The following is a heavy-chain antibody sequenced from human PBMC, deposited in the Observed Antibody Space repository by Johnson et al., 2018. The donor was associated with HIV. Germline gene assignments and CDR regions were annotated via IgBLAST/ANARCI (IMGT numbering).Heavy chain of an antibody. CDR2: IKEDGSEI. V-gene: IGHV3-7*05. J-gene: IGHJ3*02. D-gene: IGHD2-8*01. CDR1: GFTFGTYW. CDR3: ASCGILYDAFDI. Sequence: VQLVESGGGLVQPGGSLRLSCAASGFTFGTYWMSWVRQAPGKGLEWVTNIKEDGSEIYYVVSVKGRFTISRDNAKNSLYLQMNSLRAEDTAVYYCASCGILYDAFDIWGQGTMVTVSS.